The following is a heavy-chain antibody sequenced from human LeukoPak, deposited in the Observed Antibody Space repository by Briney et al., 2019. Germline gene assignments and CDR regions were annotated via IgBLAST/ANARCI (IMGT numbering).Heavy chain of an antibody. CDR1: GGSISSSSYY. CDR3: ARHGGRITIFGVVYDAFDI. CDR2: IYYSGST. V-gene: IGHV4-39*01. D-gene: IGHD3-3*01. Sequence: SETLSLTCTVSGGSISSSSYYRGWIRQPPGKGLEWIGSIYYSGSTYYNPSLKSRVTISVDTSKNQFPLKLSSVTAADTAVYYCARHGGRITIFGVVYDAFDIWGQGTMVTVSS. J-gene: IGHJ3*02.